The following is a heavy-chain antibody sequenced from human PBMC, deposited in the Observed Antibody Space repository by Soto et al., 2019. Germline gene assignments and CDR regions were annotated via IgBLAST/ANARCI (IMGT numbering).Heavy chain of an antibody. CDR2: ISYDGSNK. D-gene: IGHD3-9*01. J-gene: IGHJ3*02. CDR3: AKGHYDILTGVADAFDI. Sequence: QVQLVESGGGVVQPGRSLRLSCAASGFTFSSYGMHWVRQAPGKGLEWVAVISYDGSNKYYADSVKGRFTISRDNSKNTLYLQMNSLRAEDTAVYYCAKGHYDILTGVADAFDIWGQGTMVIVSS. V-gene: IGHV3-30*18. CDR1: GFTFSSYG.